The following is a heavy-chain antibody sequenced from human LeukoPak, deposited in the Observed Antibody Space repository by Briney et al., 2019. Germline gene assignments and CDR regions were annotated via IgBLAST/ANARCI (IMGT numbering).Heavy chain of an antibody. D-gene: IGHD3-10*01. Sequence: PGGSLRLSCAASRFTFSSYAMSWVRQAPGKGLEWVSAISGSGGNTYYADSVKGRFTISRDNSKNTLYLQMNSLRAEDTAEYYCAKTPHYFGSGSHNYYFDYWGQGTLVTVSS. CDR1: RFTFSSYA. J-gene: IGHJ4*02. CDR2: ISGSGGNT. CDR3: AKTPHYFGSGSHNYYFDY. V-gene: IGHV3-23*01.